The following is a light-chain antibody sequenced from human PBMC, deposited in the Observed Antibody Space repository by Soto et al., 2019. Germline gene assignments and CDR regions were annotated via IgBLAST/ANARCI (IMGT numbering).Light chain of an antibody. CDR3: QQYYSTPLT. J-gene: IGKJ4*01. CDR1: QSVLYSSNNKNY. Sequence: DIVMTQSPDSLAVSLGERATINCKSSQSVLYSSNNKNYLAWYQQKPVQPPKLLIYWASTRESGVPDRFSGSGSGTDFTLTICSLQAEDVAVYYCQQYYSTPLTFGGGTKVEIK. V-gene: IGKV4-1*01. CDR2: WAS.